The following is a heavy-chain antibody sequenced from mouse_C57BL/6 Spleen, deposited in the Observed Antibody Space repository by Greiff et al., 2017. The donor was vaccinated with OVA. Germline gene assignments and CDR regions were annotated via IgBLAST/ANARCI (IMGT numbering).Heavy chain of an antibody. CDR3: ARNGAITTVVAKDYYYAMDY. D-gene: IGHD1-1*01. CDR1: GYTFTDYY. V-gene: IGHV1-26*01. Sequence: VQLQQSGPELVKPGASVKISCKASGYTFTDYYMNWVKQSHGKSLEWIGDINPNNGGTSYNQKFKGKATLTVDKSSSTAYMELRSLTSEDSAVYYCARNGAITTVVAKDYYYAMDYWGQGTSVTVSS. CDR2: INPNNGGT. J-gene: IGHJ4*01.